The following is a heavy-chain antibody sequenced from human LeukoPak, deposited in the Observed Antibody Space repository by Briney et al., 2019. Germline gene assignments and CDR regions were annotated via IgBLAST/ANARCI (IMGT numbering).Heavy chain of an antibody. CDR2: ISAYNGNT. J-gene: IGHJ3*02. Sequence: ASVKVSCKASGYTFTSYGISWVRQAPGQGLEWMGWISAYNGNTNYAQKLQGRVTMTTDTSTSTAYMELRSLRSDDTAVYYCARVGSSTGYSSGWYVRDAFDIWGQGTMVTVS. CDR1: GYTFTSYG. V-gene: IGHV1-18*01. CDR3: ARVGSSTGYSSGWYVRDAFDI. D-gene: IGHD6-19*01.